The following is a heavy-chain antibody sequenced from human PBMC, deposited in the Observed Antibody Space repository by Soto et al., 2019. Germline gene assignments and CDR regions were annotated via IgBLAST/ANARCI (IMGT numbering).Heavy chain of an antibody. CDR2: ISYDGTYK. Sequence: GGSLRLSCAASGFTFSTYGMHWVRQAPGKGLEWVAVISYDGTYKYYEDSVKGRFTISRDNSRNTLYLQMNSLRAEDTAVYYCAKTGPYCSTTSCYYYYGLDVWGQGTTVTVSS. CDR3: AKTGPYCSTTSCYYYYGLDV. J-gene: IGHJ6*02. V-gene: IGHV3-30*18. D-gene: IGHD2-2*01. CDR1: GFTFSTYG.